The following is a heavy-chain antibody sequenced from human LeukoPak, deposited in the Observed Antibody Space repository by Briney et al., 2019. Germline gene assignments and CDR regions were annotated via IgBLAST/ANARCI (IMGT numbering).Heavy chain of an antibody. CDR2: ITSSSRYI. V-gene: IGHV3-21*01. D-gene: IGHD1-1*01. J-gene: IGHJ4*02. CDR3: ATSPGELEFDY. Sequence: GGSLRLSCAASGFTFSTFTMNWVRQAPGKGLEWVSSITSSSRYIYYADSVRGRFTISRDNAKNSLYLQMNSLRAEDTAIYYCATSPGELEFDYWGQGTLVTVSS. CDR1: GFTFSTFT.